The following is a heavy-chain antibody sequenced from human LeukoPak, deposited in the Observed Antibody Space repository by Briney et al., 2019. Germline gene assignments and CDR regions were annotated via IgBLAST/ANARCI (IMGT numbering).Heavy chain of an antibody. V-gene: IGHV3-15*01. J-gene: IGHJ2*01. Sequence: PGGSLRLSCAASGFTFSSYAMSWVRQAPGKGLEWVGRIKSKTNGGTTDYAAPVKGRFTISRDDSKNTLYLQMNSLTTEDTAVYYCTTTNYYDGSDLWGRGTLVTVSS. CDR2: IKSKTNGGTT. CDR3: TTTNYYDGSDL. CDR1: GFTFSSYA. D-gene: IGHD3-22*01.